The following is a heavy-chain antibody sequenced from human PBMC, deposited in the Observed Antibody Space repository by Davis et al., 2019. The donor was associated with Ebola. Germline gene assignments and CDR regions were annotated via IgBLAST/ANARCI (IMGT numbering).Heavy chain of an antibody. D-gene: IGHD5-24*01. CDR1: GGTFSSYA. V-gene: IGHV1-69*05. Sequence: AASVKVSCKASGGTFSSYAISWVRQAPGQGLEWMGGIIPIFGTANYAQKLQGRVTMTTDTSTSTAYMELRSLRSDDTAVYYCARPVGGYNEFDYWGQGTLVTVSS. J-gene: IGHJ4*02. CDR3: ARPVGGYNEFDY. CDR2: IIPIFGTA.